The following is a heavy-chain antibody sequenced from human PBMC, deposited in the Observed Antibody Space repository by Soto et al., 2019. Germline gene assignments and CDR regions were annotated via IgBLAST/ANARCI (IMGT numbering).Heavy chain of an antibody. CDR1: VFTCISYA. J-gene: IGHJ6*02. Sequence: GWSLRLSCASSVFTCISYAMHWVRQAPGKGLEWVAVISYDGSNKYYADSVKGRFTISRDNSKNTLYLQMNSLRAEDTAVYYCARDGRSPEWLSLPYYYYYGMDVWGQGTPVTVS. V-gene: IGHV3-30-3*01. D-gene: IGHD3-3*01. CDR3: ARDGRSPEWLSLPYYYYYGMDV. CDR2: ISYDGSNK.